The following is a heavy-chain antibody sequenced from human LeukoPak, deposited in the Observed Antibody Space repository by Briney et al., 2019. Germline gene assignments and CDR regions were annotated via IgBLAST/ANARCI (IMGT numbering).Heavy chain of an antibody. CDR3: ARESPSSGSYPLDY. J-gene: IGHJ4*02. CDR2: IYYSGST. Sequence: SETLSLTCAVYGGSFSGYYWSWIRQPPGKGLEWIGYIYYSGSTNYNPSLKSRVTISVDTSKNQFSLKLSSVTAADTAVYYCARESPSSGSYPLDYWGQGTLVTVSS. V-gene: IGHV4-59*01. D-gene: IGHD1-26*01. CDR1: GGSFSGYY.